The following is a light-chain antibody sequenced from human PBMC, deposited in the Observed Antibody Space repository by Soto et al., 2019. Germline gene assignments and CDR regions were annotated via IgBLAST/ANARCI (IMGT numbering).Light chain of an antibody. Sequence: EIGLTQSPGTLSLSPGERATLSCRASQSVSSSYLAWYQQKPGQAPRLLVYGASSRATGIPDRFTGSGSGTDFAITISRLEPEDFAVYYCQQYGRSPTFGPGTKVDI. CDR1: QSVSSSY. CDR2: GAS. V-gene: IGKV3-20*01. CDR3: QQYGRSPT. J-gene: IGKJ3*01.